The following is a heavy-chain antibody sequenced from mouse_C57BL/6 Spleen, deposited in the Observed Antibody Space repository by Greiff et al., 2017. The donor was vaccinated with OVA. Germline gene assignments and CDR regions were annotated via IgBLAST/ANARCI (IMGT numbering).Heavy chain of an antibody. CDR2: INPSTGGT. CDR3: ARRFGYYWYFDV. D-gene: IGHD2-2*01. CDR1: GYSFTGYY. V-gene: IGHV1-42*01. Sequence: VQLQQSGPELVKPGASVKISCKASGYSFTGYYMNWVKQSPEKSLEWIGAINPSTGGTTYNQKFKAKATLTVDKSSSTAYMQLKSLTSEDSAVYYCARRFGYYWYFDVWGTGTTVTVSS. J-gene: IGHJ1*03.